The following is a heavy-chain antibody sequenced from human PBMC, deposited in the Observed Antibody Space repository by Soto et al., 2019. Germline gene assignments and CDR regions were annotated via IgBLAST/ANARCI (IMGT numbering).Heavy chain of an antibody. Sequence: PGGSLRLSCAASGFTFSSYAMHWVRQAPGKGLEWVAVISYDGSNKYYADSVKGRFTISRDNSKNTLYLQMNSLRAEDTAVYCCNLGYSGYVQWWDDAFDIWGQGTMVTVSS. D-gene: IGHD5-12*01. CDR1: GFTFSSYA. CDR2: ISYDGSNK. CDR3: NLGYSGYVQWWDDAFDI. V-gene: IGHV3-30-3*01. J-gene: IGHJ3*02.